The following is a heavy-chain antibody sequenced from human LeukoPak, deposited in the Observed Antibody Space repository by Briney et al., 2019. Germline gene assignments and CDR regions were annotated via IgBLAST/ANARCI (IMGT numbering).Heavy chain of an antibody. J-gene: IGHJ5*02. Sequence: GGSLRLSCAASGFTFSTYSMNWVRQAPGKGLEWLSHISTSGTTIYYADSVKGRFTISRDNAKNSLYLQMNSLRAEDTAVYYCARDRIQLWLDWFDPWGQGTLVTVSS. V-gene: IGHV3-48*04. CDR3: ARDRIQLWLDWFDP. CDR2: ISTSGTTI. CDR1: GFTFSTYS. D-gene: IGHD5-18*01.